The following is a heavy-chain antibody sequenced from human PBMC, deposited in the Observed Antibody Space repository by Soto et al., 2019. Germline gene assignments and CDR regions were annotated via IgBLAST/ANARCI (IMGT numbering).Heavy chain of an antibody. CDR1: GGSISRSSYY. V-gene: IGHV4-39*01. Sequence: SETLSLTCTVSGGSISRSSYYWGWIRQPPGKGLEWIGSIYYSGSTYYNPSLKSRVTISVDTSKNQFSLKLSSVTAADTAVYYCASTVRTSSGGRTNWFDPWGQGTLVTVSS. CDR3: ASTVRTSSGGRTNWFDP. J-gene: IGHJ5*02. D-gene: IGHD1-26*01. CDR2: IYYSGST.